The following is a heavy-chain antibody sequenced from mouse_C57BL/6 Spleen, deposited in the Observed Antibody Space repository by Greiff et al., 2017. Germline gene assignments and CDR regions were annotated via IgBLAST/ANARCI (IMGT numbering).Heavy chain of an antibody. Sequence: EVMLVESGGGLVKPGGSLKLSCAASGFTFSDYGMHWVRQAPEKGLVWVAYISSGRSTIYYADTVKGRLTISRDNAKNTLFLQMTSLRSEDPAMYYCARQYYGSSYYYYAMDYWGQGTSVTVSS. V-gene: IGHV5-17*01. CDR2: ISSGRSTI. CDR1: GFTFSDYG. J-gene: IGHJ4*01. CDR3: ARQYYGSSYYYYAMDY. D-gene: IGHD1-1*01.